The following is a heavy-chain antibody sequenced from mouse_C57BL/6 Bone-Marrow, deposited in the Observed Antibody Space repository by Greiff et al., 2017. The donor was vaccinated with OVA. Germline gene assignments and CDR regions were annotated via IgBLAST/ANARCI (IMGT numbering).Heavy chain of an antibody. D-gene: IGHD3-2*01. CDR2: ISDGGSYT. CDR3: ARAGQLSLFAY. Sequence: EVQLQESGGGLVKPGGSLKLSCAASGFTFSSYAMSWVRQTPEKRLEWVATISDGGSYTYYPDNVKGRFTISRDNAKNNLYLQMSHLKSEDTAMYYCARAGQLSLFAYWGQGTLVTVSA. J-gene: IGHJ3*01. CDR1: GFTFSSYA. V-gene: IGHV5-4*01.